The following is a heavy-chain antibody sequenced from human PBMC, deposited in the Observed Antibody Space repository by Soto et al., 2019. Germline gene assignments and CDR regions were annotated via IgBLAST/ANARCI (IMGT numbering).Heavy chain of an antibody. CDR1: SGPLSRSAYY. Sequence: QPQLQESGPGVVKPSETLSLTCTVSSGPLSRSAYYWGWIRQPPGQGLEWIGSVYYGGSTYYNPSLKSRVTISVVPANNQFSLSVTSVTDADTAVYYCARRLSGSHSSFGYWGQGTLVIVSS. V-gene: IGHV4-39*01. J-gene: IGHJ4*02. CDR2: VYYGGST. D-gene: IGHD1-26*01. CDR3: ARRLSGSHSSFGY.